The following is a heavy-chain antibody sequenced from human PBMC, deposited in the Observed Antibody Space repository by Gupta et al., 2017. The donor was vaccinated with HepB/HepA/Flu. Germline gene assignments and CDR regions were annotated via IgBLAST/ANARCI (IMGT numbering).Heavy chain of an antibody. CDR3: ARGSGPPRVRGFLEWLPYYYYMDV. CDR1: GGTFSSYA. Sequence: QVQLVQSGAEVKKPGSSVKVSCKASGGTFSSYAISWVRQAPGQGLEWMGGIIPIFGTANYAQKFQGRVTITADESTSTAYMELSSLRSEDTAVYYCARGSGPPRVRGFLEWLPYYYYMDVWGKGTTVTVSS. J-gene: IGHJ6*03. CDR2: IIPIFGTA. V-gene: IGHV1-69*01. D-gene: IGHD3-3*01.